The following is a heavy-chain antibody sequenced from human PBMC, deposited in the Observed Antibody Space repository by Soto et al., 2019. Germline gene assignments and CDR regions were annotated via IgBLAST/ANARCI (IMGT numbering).Heavy chain of an antibody. J-gene: IGHJ4*02. CDR2: ISSSSSTI. D-gene: IGHD6-19*01. CDR3: ARASSGWNSDYFDY. CDR1: GFTFSSYS. V-gene: IGHV3-48*01. Sequence: GGSLRLSCAASGFTFSSYSMNWVRQAPGKGLEWVSYISSSSSTIYYADSVKGRFTISRDNAKNSLYLQMNSLRAEDTAVYYCARASSGWNSDYFDYWGQGTLVTVSS.